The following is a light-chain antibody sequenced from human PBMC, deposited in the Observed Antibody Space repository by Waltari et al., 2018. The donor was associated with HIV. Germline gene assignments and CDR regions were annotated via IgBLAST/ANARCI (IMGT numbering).Light chain of an antibody. CDR2: EGI. V-gene: IGLV2-23*01. Sequence: QSALTQPASVSGSPGQSITISCTGSSSDVGSYNLVSWYQQHPGKAPKLIIYEGINRPSGVSNRFSGSKSGNTSSLTISGLQAEDEADYCCCSYAGSSHWVFGGGTTLTVL. J-gene: IGLJ3*02. CDR1: SSDVGSYNL. CDR3: CSYAGSSHWV.